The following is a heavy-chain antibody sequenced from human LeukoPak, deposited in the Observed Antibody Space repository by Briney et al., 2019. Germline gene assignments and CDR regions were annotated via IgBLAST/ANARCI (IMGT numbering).Heavy chain of an antibody. CDR1: GFTFSSYA. V-gene: IGHV3-30-3*01. J-gene: IGHJ4*02. Sequence: GGSLRLSCAASGFTFSSYAMHWVRQAPGKGLEWVAVISYDGSNKYYADSVKGRFTISRDNSKNTLYLQMNSLRAEDTAVYYCARDLTNRIIAAAGLFDYWGQGTLVTVSS. D-gene: IGHD6-13*01. CDR2: ISYDGSNK. CDR3: ARDLTNRIIAAAGLFDY.